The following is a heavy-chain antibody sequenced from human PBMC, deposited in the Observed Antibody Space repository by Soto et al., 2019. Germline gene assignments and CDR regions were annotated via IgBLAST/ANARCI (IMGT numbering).Heavy chain of an antibody. V-gene: IGHV1-46*01. Sequence: ASVKVSCKASGYTFTSYHMHWVRQAPGQGLEWMGIINPSGGSTSYAQKFQGRVTMTRDTSTSTVYMELSSLRSEDTAVYYRAREGMVREVDYWGQGTLVTVSS. J-gene: IGHJ4*02. CDR3: AREGMVREVDY. CDR2: INPSGGST. D-gene: IGHD3-10*01. CDR1: GYTFTSYH.